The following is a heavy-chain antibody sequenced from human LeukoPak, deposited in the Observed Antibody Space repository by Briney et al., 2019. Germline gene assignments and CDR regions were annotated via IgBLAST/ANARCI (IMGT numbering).Heavy chain of an antibody. J-gene: IGHJ5*02. V-gene: IGHV4-31*03. CDR2: IYYSGST. CDR1: GVSISSGGYY. CDR3: ATRFGSSWFDP. D-gene: IGHD6-13*01. Sequence: PSETLSLTCTVSGVSISSGGYYWSWIRQHPGKGLEWIGYIYYSGSTYYNPSLKSRVTISVDTSKNQFSLKLSSVTAADTAVYYCATRFGSSWFDPWGQGTLVTVSS.